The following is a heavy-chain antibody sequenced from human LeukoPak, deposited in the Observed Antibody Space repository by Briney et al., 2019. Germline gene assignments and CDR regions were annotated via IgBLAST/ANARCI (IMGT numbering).Heavy chain of an antibody. J-gene: IGHJ5*02. D-gene: IGHD3-10*01. V-gene: IGHV1-46*01. CDR3: SRGSGNYYAALDP. CDR2: INPSGGST. CDR1: GYTFTSYY. Sequence: EASVKVSCKASGYTFTSYYMHWVRQAPGQGLEWMGIINPSGGSTSYAQKFQGRVTMTRDTSTSTVYMELSSLRSEDTAVYYWSRGSGNYYAALDPWGQGTLVTVSS.